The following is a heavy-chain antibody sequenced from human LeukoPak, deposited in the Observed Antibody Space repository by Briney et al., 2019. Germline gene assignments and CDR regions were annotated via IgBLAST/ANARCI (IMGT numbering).Heavy chain of an antibody. CDR3: ARGLTMVRGVILDYYYMDV. J-gene: IGHJ6*03. CDR1: GYTFTSYG. Sequence: SVKVSCKASGYTFTSYGISWVRQAPGQGLEWMGGIIPIFGTANYAQKFQGRVTITADESTSTAYMELSSLRSEDTAVYYCARGLTMVRGVILDYYYMDVWGKGTTVTISS. D-gene: IGHD3-10*01. V-gene: IGHV1-69*13. CDR2: IIPIFGTA.